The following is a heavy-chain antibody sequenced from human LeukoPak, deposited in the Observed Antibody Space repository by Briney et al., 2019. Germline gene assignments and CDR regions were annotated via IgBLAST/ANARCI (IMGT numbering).Heavy chain of an antibody. V-gene: IGHV3-21*01. D-gene: IGHD2-15*01. CDR2: ISSSSSYI. CDR1: GFTFSSYS. Sequence: GGSLRLSCAASGFTFSSYSMNWVRQAPGKGLEWVSSISSSSSYIYYAGSVKGRFTISRDNAKNSLYLQMNSLRAEDTAVYYCARGDVDCSGGSCYSNYYGMDVWGQGTTVTVSS. CDR3: ARGDVDCSGGSCYSNYYGMDV. J-gene: IGHJ6*02.